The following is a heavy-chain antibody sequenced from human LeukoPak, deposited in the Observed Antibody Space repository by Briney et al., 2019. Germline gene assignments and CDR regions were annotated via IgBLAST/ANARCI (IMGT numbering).Heavy chain of an antibody. Sequence: GGSLRLSCAASGFTVSGNYMSWVRQAPGKGLEWVSIIYSVGSTFYADSVKGRFTISRDNSENTVYLHMNSLRAEDTAVYYCASSAVAGGYGLDYWGQGTLVTVSS. CDR1: GFTVSGNY. J-gene: IGHJ4*02. D-gene: IGHD6-19*01. V-gene: IGHV3-66*01. CDR3: ASSAVAGGYGLDY. CDR2: IYSVGST.